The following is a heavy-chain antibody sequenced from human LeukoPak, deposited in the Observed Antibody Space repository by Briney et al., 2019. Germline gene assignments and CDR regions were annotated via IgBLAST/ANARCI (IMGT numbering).Heavy chain of an antibody. V-gene: IGHV4-38-2*02. CDR1: GDSLRRGYY. CDR3: ARAVKIYYVNSGYYSDPYFDY. J-gene: IGHJ4*02. CDR2: IYHGGGT. Sequence: SETLSLTCTVSGDSLRRGYYWGWIRQTPGKGLQWIGSIYHGGGTYYEQSLKSRVTLSVDTSRNQFCMKMSSVTAADTRLFFLARAVKIYYVNSGYYSDPYFDYWGQGTLVTVSS. D-gene: IGHD3-22*01.